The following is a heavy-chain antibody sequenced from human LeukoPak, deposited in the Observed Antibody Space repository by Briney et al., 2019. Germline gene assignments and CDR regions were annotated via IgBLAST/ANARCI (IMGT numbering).Heavy chain of an antibody. V-gene: IGHV4-38-2*02. CDR3: ARVGGSPSYYMDV. Sequence: TSETLSLTCTVSGYSISSGYYWGWIRQPPGKGLEWIGSIYHSGSTYYNPSLKSRVTISVDTSKNQFSLKLSSVTAADTAVYYCARVGGSPSYYMDVWGKGTTVTVSS. CDR2: IYHSGST. J-gene: IGHJ6*03. CDR1: GYSISSGYY. D-gene: IGHD1-26*01.